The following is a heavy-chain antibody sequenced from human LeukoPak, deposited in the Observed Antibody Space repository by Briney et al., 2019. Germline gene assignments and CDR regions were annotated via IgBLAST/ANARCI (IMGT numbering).Heavy chain of an antibody. CDR1: GYTFTGYF. J-gene: IGHJ4*02. V-gene: IGHV1-46*01. CDR3: ARARGYSGYNPIDY. CDR2: INPHDGST. Sequence: ASVKVSCKASGYTFTGYFMHWVRQAPGQGLEWMGTINPHDGSTSYPQNFQGRVTMTRDTSTSTVYMELSSLRSEDTALYYCARARGYSGYNPIDYWGQGALVTVSS. D-gene: IGHD5-12*01.